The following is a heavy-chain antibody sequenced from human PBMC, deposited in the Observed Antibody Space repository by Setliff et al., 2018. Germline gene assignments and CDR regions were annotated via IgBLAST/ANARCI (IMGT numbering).Heavy chain of an antibody. CDR2: IYSGDRNT. V-gene: IGHV3-23*03. CDR3: AKPQVELRWGFES. D-gene: IGHD1-7*01. CDR1: GFTFSTYA. Sequence: SLRLSCAASGFTFSTYAMSWVRQAPGKGLEWVSTIYSGDRNTFYTDSVKGRFTIFRDGSKNTLFLHMTSLRAEDTAVYYCAKPQVELRWGFESWGQGTPVTV. J-gene: IGHJ4*02.